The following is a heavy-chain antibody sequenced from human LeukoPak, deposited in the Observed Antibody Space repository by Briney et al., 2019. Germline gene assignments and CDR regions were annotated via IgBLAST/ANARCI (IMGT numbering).Heavy chain of an antibody. CDR1: GFTFNYYE. Sequence: PGGSLRLSCAVAGFTFNYYETHWVRQAPGKRLEWDSAIRTTGDTHYPDSVKGRFAMSREDAKNSVHLQMNTLRAGDTAVYYCARGVSYYYDNSGHPGWYFDLWGRGTLVTVSS. V-gene: IGHV3-13*01. CDR2: IRTTGDT. CDR3: ARGVSYYYDNSGHPGWYFDL. D-gene: IGHD3-22*01. J-gene: IGHJ2*01.